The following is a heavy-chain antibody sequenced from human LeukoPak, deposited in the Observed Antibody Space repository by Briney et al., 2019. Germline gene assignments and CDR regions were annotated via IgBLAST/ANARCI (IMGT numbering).Heavy chain of an antibody. CDR1: GFTFSSYL. D-gene: IGHD1-14*01. J-gene: IGHJ4*02. Sequence: GGSLRLSCSASGFTFSSYLMRGVPQAPGRLLELVANIKTNRSHKSYVHSVKGRFTIYRENAKKRLYLKTNSLRAEDTAVYYCARNQRRLDYWGQGHLVTASS. CDR3: ARNQRRLDY. V-gene: IGHV3-7*01. CDR2: IKTNRSHK.